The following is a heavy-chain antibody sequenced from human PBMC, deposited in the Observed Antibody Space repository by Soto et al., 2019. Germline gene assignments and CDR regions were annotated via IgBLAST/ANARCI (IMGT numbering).Heavy chain of an antibody. Sequence: EAQLVESGGGLVQPGGSLRLSCAASGFTFSNYSLNWVRQAPGKGLEWVSYISSSSTIYYADSVKGRFTISRDNAKNSLYLQMNTLRAEDTAVYYCARRTGFDYWGQGTLVTVSS. CDR3: ARRTGFDY. V-gene: IGHV3-48*01. J-gene: IGHJ4*02. CDR1: GFTFSNYS. CDR2: ISSSSTI. D-gene: IGHD3-9*01.